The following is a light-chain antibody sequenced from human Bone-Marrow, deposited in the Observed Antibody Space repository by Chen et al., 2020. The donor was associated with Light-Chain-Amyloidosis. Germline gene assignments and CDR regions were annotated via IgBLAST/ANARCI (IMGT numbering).Light chain of an antibody. CDR1: GGSISSNY. CDR2: DDN. J-gene: IGLJ3*02. CDR3: QSYDSTNRV. Sequence: NFMLTQPHSVSESPGKTVIISCTRSGGSISSNYVHWYQQRPGSAPSTVIYDDNQRPSGVPDLFSGSIYSSSNSASLTISGLKTEDEADYYFQSYDSTNRVFGGGTKLTVL. V-gene: IGLV6-57*03.